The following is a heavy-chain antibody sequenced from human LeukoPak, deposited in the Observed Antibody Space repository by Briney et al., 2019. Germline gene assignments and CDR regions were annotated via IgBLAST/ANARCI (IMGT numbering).Heavy chain of an antibody. CDR3: ARGKYGSGSSRQSY. J-gene: IGHJ4*02. D-gene: IGHD3-10*01. Sequence: ASVKLSCRASGYTFTGYYMHWVRQAPGQGLEWMGWINPNSGGTNYAQKFQGRVTMTRDTSISTAYMELSRLRSDDTAVYYCARGKYGSGSSRQSYWGQGTLVTVSS. V-gene: IGHV1-2*02. CDR2: INPNSGGT. CDR1: GYTFTGYY.